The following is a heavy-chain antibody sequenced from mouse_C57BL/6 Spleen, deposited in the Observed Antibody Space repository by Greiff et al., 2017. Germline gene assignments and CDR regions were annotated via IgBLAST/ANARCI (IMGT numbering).Heavy chain of an antibody. CDR1: GFTFSDFY. CDR3: ARDAGYGYAMDY. CDR2: RRNKANDYTT. J-gene: IGHJ4*01. Sequence: EVNLVESGGGLVQSGRSLRLSCATSGFTFSDFYMEWVRQAPGKGLEWIAARRNKANDYTTEYSASVKGRFIVSRDTSQSIRYLQMNALRAEDTAIYYCARDAGYGYAMDYWGQGTSVTVSS. D-gene: IGHD2-2*01. V-gene: IGHV7-1*01.